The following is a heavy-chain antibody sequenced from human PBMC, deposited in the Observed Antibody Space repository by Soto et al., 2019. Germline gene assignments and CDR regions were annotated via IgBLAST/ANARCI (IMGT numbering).Heavy chain of an antibody. D-gene: IGHD2-21*01. Sequence: EVQLVESGGLVVPPGGSLRLSCAASGFNFDRFTMHWLRQTPEKGLEWVSYIRGDGGDLKYADSVRGRFTISRDNDEDSLYLQMNSLRTEDTAFYYCAKERDCGGVRFYFDLWGQGTLVTVSS. CDR3: AKERDCGGVRFYFDL. CDR1: GFNFDRFT. V-gene: IGHV3-43*01. CDR2: IRGDGGDL. J-gene: IGHJ4*02.